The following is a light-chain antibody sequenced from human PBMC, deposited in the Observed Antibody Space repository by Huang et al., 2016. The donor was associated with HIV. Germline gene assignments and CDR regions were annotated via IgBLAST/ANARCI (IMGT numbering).Light chain of an antibody. CDR2: DAS. V-gene: IGKV3-11*01. Sequence: EIVLTQSPATLSLSPGERATLSCRASQSVSRYLAWYQQTPGRAPRLLIYDASNRATGIPARFSGSGSGTDFTLTISSLEPEDFAVYYCQQRSNLITFGGGTKVEIK. CDR1: QSVSRY. CDR3: QQRSNLIT. J-gene: IGKJ4*01.